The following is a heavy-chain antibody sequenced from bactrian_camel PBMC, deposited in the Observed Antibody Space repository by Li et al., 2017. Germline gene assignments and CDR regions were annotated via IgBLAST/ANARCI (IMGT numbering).Heavy chain of an antibody. D-gene: IGHD6*01. V-gene: IGHV3S25*01. CDR3: AAWAFSVCTVATGLSMNQW. CDR2: INGGGDNR. Sequence: QLVESGGGLVQAGGSLRLSCAASGFTFSMEWMHWVRQAPGKGLEWVTAINGGGDNRAYADLVKDRFTASRDNAKNTLYLQMNNLKPEDTGMYYCAAWAFSVCTVATGLSMNQWWGQGTQVTVS. J-gene: IGHJ4*01. CDR1: GFTFSMEW.